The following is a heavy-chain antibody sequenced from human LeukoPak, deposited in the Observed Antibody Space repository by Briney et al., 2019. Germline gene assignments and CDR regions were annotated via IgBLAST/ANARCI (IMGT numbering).Heavy chain of an antibody. CDR2: ISSSSSYI. D-gene: IGHD5-18*01. CDR3: ARFDSYGYYYYYYYMDV. CDR1: GFTFSSYS. J-gene: IGHJ6*03. Sequence: GGSLRLSCAASGFTFSSYSMNWVRQVPGKGLEWVSSISSSSSYIYYADSVKGRFTISRDNAKNSPYLQMNSLRAEDTAVYYCARFDSYGYYYYYYYMDVWGKGTTVTVSS. V-gene: IGHV3-21*01.